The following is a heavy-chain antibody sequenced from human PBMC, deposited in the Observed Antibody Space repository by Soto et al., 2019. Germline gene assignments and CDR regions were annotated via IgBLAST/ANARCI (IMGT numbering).Heavy chain of an antibody. CDR1: GYPLTELS. Sequence: ASVKVSCKVPGYPLTELSMHWVRRPLGKGLEWMGGFDPEDGETIYAQKFQGRVTMTEDTSTDTAYMELSSLRSEDTAVYYCATARFGELLNHYFDYWGQGTLVTVSS. CDR2: FDPEDGET. V-gene: IGHV1-24*01. CDR3: ATARFGELLNHYFDY. J-gene: IGHJ4*02. D-gene: IGHD3-10*01.